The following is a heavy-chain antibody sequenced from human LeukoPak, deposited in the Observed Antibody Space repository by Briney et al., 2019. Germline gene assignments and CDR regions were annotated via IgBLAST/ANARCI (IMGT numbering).Heavy chain of an antibody. Sequence: GGSLRLSCAASGFTFNSYWFHWVRQAPGKGQVWVSRINSDGSDTIYADSVKGRFTISRDNAKSTVYLQMNSLKAEDTAVYYCARGGYHHGFDIWGQGTMVTVSS. CDR2: INSDGSDT. J-gene: IGHJ3*02. CDR1: GFTFNSYW. V-gene: IGHV3-74*01. D-gene: IGHD2-15*01. CDR3: ARGGYHHGFDI.